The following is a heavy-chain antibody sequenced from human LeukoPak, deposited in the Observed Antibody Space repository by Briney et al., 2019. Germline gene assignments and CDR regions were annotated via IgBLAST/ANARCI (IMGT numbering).Heavy chain of an antibody. CDR3: ARERLAAAGTFDP. Sequence: SETLSLTCAVYGGSFSGYYWSWIRQPPGKGLEWIGEINHSGSTNYNPSLKSRVTISVDTSKNQFSLKLSSVTAADTAVYYCARERLAAAGTFDPWGQGTLVTVSS. CDR2: INHSGST. V-gene: IGHV4-34*01. D-gene: IGHD6-13*01. J-gene: IGHJ5*02. CDR1: GGSFSGYY.